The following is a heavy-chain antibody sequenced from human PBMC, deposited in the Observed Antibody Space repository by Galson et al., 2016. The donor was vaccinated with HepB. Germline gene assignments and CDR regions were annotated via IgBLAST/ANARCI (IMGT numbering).Heavy chain of an antibody. CDR3: ARSLTGSYDCCGASYSYYAMDV. V-gene: IGHV5-51*01. J-gene: IGHJ6*02. CDR2: IYPGDFDI. CDR1: GYSFGSYW. D-gene: IGHD2-15*01. Sequence: QSGAEVKKPGESLKISCRGSGYSFGSYWIGWVRQMPGKGLEWMGIIYPGDFDIRYSPSFQGQVTISVDKSISTAYLQWSSLTASDTAMYYCARSLTGSYDCCGASYSYYAMDVWGQGTMVTVSS.